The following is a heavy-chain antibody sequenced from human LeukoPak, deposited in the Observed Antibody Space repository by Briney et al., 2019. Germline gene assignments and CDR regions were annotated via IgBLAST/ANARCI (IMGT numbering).Heavy chain of an antibody. CDR2: ITSDEKT. Sequence: GGSLRLSCAASGFTFINYAMGWVRQAPGKGLEWVSAITSDEKTFYADSVKGRFTISRDNSKNTLHLQMNSLRAEDTAVYYCATYCELSGYYLGGYGYSGHGTLASVS. V-gene: IGHV3-23*01. CDR3: ATYCELSGYYLGGYGY. D-gene: IGHD3-22*01. J-gene: IGHJ4*01. CDR1: GFTFINYA.